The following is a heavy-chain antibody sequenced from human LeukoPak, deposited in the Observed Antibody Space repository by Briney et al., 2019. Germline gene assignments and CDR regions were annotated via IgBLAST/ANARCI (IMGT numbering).Heavy chain of an antibody. J-gene: IGHJ6*03. CDR2: INPNSGGT. CDR3: ARDWYMDV. CDR1: GYTFTGYY. Sequence: ASVKVSCQATGYTFTGYYMHWLRQAPGQGLEWMGWINPNSGGTNYAQKFQGRVTMTRDTSISTAYMELSRLRSDDTAVYYCARDWYMDVWGKGNTVTVSS. V-gene: IGHV1-2*02.